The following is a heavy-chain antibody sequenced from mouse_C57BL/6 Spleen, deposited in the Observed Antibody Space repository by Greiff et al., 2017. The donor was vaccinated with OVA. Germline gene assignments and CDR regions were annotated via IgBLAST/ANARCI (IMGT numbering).Heavy chain of an antibody. J-gene: IGHJ2*01. D-gene: IGHD1-1*01. V-gene: IGHV14-2*01. CDR1: GFNIKDYY. CDR3: ASATVVGFDY. CDR2: IDPEDGET. Sequence: EVKLMESGAELVKPGASVKLSCTASGFNIKDYYMPWVKQRTEQGLEWIGRIDPEDGETKYAPKFQGEATITADTSSNTAYLQLSSLTSEDTAVYYCASATVVGFDYWGQGTTLTVSS.